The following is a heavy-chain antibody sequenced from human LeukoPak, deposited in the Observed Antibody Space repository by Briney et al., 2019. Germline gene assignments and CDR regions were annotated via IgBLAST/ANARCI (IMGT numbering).Heavy chain of an antibody. CDR1: GYTFTSYA. CDR2: INAGNGNT. CDR3: ARAFALGGAMVTSYWFDP. Sequence: ASVKVSCKASGYTFTSYAVHWVRQAPGQRLEWMGWINAGNGNTKYSQEFQGRVTITRDTSISTAYMELSRLRSDDTAVYYCARAFALGGAMVTSYWFDPWGQGTLVTVSS. D-gene: IGHD5-18*01. J-gene: IGHJ5*02. V-gene: IGHV1-3*01.